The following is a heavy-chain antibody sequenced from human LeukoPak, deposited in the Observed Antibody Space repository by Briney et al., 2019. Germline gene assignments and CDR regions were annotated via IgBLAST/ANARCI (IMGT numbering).Heavy chain of an antibody. D-gene: IGHD6-19*01. CDR3: AKALTSGWYLDAFNS. CDR2: ISYDGSNK. CDR1: GFTFSSCG. V-gene: IGHV3-30*18. J-gene: IGHJ3*02. Sequence: GGSLRLSCAASGFTFSSCGMHWVRQAPGKGLEWVAVISYDGSNKYYADSVKGRFTISRDNSKNTLFLEMNSLRAEDTAVYYCAKALTSGWYLDAFNSWGQGTMVTVSS.